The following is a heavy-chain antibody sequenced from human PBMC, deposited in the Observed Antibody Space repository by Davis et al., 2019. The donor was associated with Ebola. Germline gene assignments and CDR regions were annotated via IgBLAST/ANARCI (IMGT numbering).Heavy chain of an antibody. CDR2: ISSSSSYI. J-gene: IGHJ4*02. CDR3: AKVRDDY. CDR1: GFTFSSDW. Sequence: GESLKISCAASGFTFSSDWMTWVRQAPGKGLEWVSSISSSSSYIYYADSVKGRFTISRDNAKNTLSLQMNSLRAEDTAVYYCAKVRDDYWGQGTLVTVSS. V-gene: IGHV3-21*04.